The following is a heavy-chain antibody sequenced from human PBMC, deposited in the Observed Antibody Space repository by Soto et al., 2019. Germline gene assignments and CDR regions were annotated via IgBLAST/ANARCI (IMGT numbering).Heavy chain of an antibody. CDR2: IYTRVIT. CDR3: ARGWDANS. Sequence: QVLMHESGPGLAKPSETLSLTCTVSGASVSSGNPYWSWIRQPPGKRLEWIGFIYTRVITNYSPSLKSRVSISADTSRTQFSVKMSSVTAADTAVYYCARGWDANSWGQGALVTVSS. V-gene: IGHV4-61*01. D-gene: IGHD6-19*01. J-gene: IGHJ4*02. CDR1: GASVSSGNPY.